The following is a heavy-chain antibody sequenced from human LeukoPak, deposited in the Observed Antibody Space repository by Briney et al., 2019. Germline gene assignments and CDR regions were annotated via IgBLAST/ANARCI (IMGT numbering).Heavy chain of an antibody. CDR1: GDNVSRNGAG. V-gene: IGHV6-1*03. J-gene: IGHJ4*02. CDR2: TYYRSKWYN. D-gene: IGHD3-10*01. CDR3: ARDPHYYDSGRELDY. Sequence: PSQTLSLTCVISGDNVSRNGAGWHWIRQSPSRGLEWLGNTYYRSKWYNDYAGSVKSWITINADTSKNHFSLQLKSVTPEDTAVYYCARDPHYYDSGRELDYWGQGTLVTVSS.